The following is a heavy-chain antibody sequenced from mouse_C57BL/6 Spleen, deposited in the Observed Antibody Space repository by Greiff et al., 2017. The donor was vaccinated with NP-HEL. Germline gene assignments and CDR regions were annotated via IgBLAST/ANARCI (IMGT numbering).Heavy chain of an antibody. D-gene: IGHD1-1*02. J-gene: IGHJ2*01. CDR1: GYTFTSYW. Sequence: VQLQQPGAELVRPGTSVKLSCKASGYTFTSYWMHWVKQRPGQGLEWIGVIDPSDSYTNYNQKFKGKATLTVDTSSSTAYMQLSSLTSEDSAVYYCARSVGSYSGFDYWGQGTTLTVSS. V-gene: IGHV1-59*01. CDR3: ARSVGSYSGFDY. CDR2: IDPSDSYT.